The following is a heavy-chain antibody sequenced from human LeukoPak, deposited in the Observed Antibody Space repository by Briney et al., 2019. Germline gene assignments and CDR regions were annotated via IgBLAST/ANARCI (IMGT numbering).Heavy chain of an antibody. CDR1: GYTFTSYD. V-gene: IGHV1-8*01. CDR3: VLDSSGWYYFDY. CDR2: MNPNSGNT. J-gene: IGHJ4*02. D-gene: IGHD6-19*01. Sequence: ASVKVSCKASGYTFTSYDINWVRQATRQGLEWMGWMNPNSGNTGYAQKFQGRVTMTRNTSISTAYMELSSLRSEDTAVYYCVLDSSGWYYFDYWGQGTLVTVSS.